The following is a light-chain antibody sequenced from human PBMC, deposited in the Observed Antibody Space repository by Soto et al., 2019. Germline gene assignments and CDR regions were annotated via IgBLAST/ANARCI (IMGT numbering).Light chain of an antibody. CDR3: QQRSNWPT. CDR1: QSVSSY. Sequence: EIVLTQSPATLSLSPGERATLSCRASQSVSSYLAWYQQKPGQAPRLLIYDASNRATGIPARFSGSGSGTDFTLTISSLEGEDFAVYYCQQRSNWPTFGQGTKVEIK. CDR2: DAS. V-gene: IGKV3-11*01. J-gene: IGKJ1*01.